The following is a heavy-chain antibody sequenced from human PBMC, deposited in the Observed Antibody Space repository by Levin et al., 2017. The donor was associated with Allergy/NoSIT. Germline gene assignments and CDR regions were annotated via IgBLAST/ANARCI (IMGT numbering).Heavy chain of an antibody. V-gene: IGHV3-33*01. J-gene: IGHJ4*02. D-gene: IGHD6-13*01. Sequence: GGSLRLSCAASGFTFSSYGMHWVRQAPGKGLEWVAVIWYDGSNKYYADSVKGRFTISRDNSKNTLYLQMNSLRAEDTAVYYCARTPKPLWTAAAGNYYFDYWGQGTLVTVSS. CDR3: ARTPKPLWTAAAGNYYFDY. CDR1: GFTFSSYG. CDR2: IWYDGSNK.